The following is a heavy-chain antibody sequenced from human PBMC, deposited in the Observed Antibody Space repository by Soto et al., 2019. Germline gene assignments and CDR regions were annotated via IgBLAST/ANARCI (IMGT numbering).Heavy chain of an antibody. Sequence: GGSLRLSCAASGFSFGSYALSWVRQAPGKGLEWVSTISGSDGKTFYADSVKGRFSISRDTSQSTLYLQMNSLRADDTAMYYCARWSYLDYWGQGTRVTVT. D-gene: IGHD3-3*01. J-gene: IGHJ4*02. V-gene: IGHV3-23*01. CDR2: ISGSDGKT. CDR1: GFSFGSYA. CDR3: ARWSYLDY.